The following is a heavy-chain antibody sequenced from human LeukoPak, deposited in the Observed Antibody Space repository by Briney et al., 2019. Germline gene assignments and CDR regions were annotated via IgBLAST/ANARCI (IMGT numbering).Heavy chain of an antibody. CDR1: GFTFSTYT. V-gene: IGHV3-21*01. CDR2: ISSSSNYI. Sequence: PGGSLGLSCGASGFTFSTYTMNWVRQAPGKGLEWVSSISSSSNYIYYADSVKGRFTISRDNAKNSLYLQMNSLRAEDTAVYCCAREGTDAFDVWGQGTMVTVSS. CDR3: AREGTDAFDV. J-gene: IGHJ3*01.